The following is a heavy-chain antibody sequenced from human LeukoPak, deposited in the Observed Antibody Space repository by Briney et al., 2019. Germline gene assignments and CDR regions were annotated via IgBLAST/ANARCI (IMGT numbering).Heavy chain of an antibody. D-gene: IGHD2-15*01. J-gene: IGHJ4*02. Sequence: AGGSVRLTCAASGFTFSSYSMNWVRQAPGKGLEWVSSISSSSSYIYYADSVKGRFTISRDNAKNSLYLQMNSLRAEDTALYYCAKDLGSGGSSDYWGQGTLVTVSS. CDR2: ISSSSSYI. V-gene: IGHV3-21*04. CDR3: AKDLGSGGSSDY. CDR1: GFTFSSYS.